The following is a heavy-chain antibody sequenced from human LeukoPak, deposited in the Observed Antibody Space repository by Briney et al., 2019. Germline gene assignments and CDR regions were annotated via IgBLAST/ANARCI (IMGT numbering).Heavy chain of an antibody. CDR3: ARDHPYTY. CDR1: GGSISSDGYY. J-gene: IGHJ4*02. D-gene: IGHD1-14*01. CDR2: IYTSGST. V-gene: IGHV4-61*02. Sequence: SETLSLTCTVSGGSISSDGYYWSWIRQPAGKGLEWIGRIYTSGSTNYNPSLKSRVTMSVDTSKNQFSLKLSSVTAADTAVYYCARDHPYTYWGQGTLVTVSS.